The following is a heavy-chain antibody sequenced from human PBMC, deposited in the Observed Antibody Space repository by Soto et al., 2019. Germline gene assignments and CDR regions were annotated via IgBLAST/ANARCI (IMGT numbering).Heavy chain of an antibody. V-gene: IGHV4-59*02. Sequence: SETLSLTCSLSVGSVRPRYWSCIRHFPGGGLEWIAYISYDGSSNNNPSLRSRLSISIDTSRNQVYLNLTSVTAADTAVYYCARHNNFGNAGYHAFEVWGQGTVVSVSS. CDR3: ARHNNFGNAGYHAFEV. J-gene: IGHJ3*01. CDR2: ISYDGSS. CDR1: VGSVRPRY. D-gene: IGHD1-1*01.